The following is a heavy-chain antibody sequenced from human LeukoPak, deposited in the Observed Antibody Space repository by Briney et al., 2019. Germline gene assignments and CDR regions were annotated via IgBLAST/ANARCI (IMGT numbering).Heavy chain of an antibody. D-gene: IGHD2/OR15-2a*01. CDR1: GFTLDAYA. V-gene: IGHV3-43*02. J-gene: IGHJ6*02. Sequence: QAGGSLRLSCVASGFTLDAYAMHWVRQARGKGLEWVSHINADGGRTYYADSVKGRFTISRNNSKNSLYLEMTSLRAEDSALYYRGTRAFYPGLDVWGRGTTVTVSS. CDR3: GTRAFYPGLDV. CDR2: INADGGRT.